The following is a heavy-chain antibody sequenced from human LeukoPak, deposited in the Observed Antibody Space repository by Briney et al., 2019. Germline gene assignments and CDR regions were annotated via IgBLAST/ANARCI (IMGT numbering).Heavy chain of an antibody. D-gene: IGHD3-9*01. CDR3: ARVRLVGYDILTGYYSFDY. V-gene: IGHV4-59*01. J-gene: IGHJ4*02. CDR1: GGSISTDS. CDR2: IYYSGNT. Sequence: SETLSLTCTVSGGSISTDSWSWVRQPPEEGLEWSGYIYYSGNTNYNPSLRSRVTISVDTSKNQFSLKLSSVTAEDTAVYYCARVRLVGYDILTGYYSFDYWGQGTLVTVSS.